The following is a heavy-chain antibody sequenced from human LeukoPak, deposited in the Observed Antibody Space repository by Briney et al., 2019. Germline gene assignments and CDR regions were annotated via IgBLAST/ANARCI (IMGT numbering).Heavy chain of an antibody. Sequence: GGSLRLSCAASGFTFSSYSMNWVRQAPGKGLEWASSISSSSSYIYYADSVKGRFTISRDNAKNSLYLQMNSLRAEDTAVYYCARDNIAVAGCWGQGTLVTVSP. CDR2: ISSSSSYI. D-gene: IGHD6-19*01. CDR3: ARDNIAVAGC. V-gene: IGHV3-21*01. J-gene: IGHJ4*02. CDR1: GFTFSSYS.